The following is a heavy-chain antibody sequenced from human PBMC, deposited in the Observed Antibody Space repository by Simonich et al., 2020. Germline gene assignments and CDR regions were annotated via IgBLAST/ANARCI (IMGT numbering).Heavy chain of an antibody. CDR1: GFSLRNARMG. Sequence: QVTLKESGPVLVKPTETLTLTCPVSGFSLRNARMGVSWIRPPPGKALEWLAQNFSNDEKSDSTSLKCRLTISKDTSKSQVVLTMTNMDQVDTATYYCARDYDILTGYYTFDYWGQGTLVTVSS. J-gene: IGHJ4*02. V-gene: IGHV2-26*02. CDR3: ARDYDILTGYYTFDY. CDR2: NFSNDEK. D-gene: IGHD3-9*01.